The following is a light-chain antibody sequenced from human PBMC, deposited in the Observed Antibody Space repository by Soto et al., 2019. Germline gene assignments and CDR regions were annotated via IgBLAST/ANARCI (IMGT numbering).Light chain of an antibody. J-gene: IGKJ3*01. V-gene: IGKV3-20*01. CDR1: QSVNSRY. Sequence: IVLTQSPGTLSLSPGERATLSCRTSQSVNSRYLAWYQQRPGQAPRLLIYAASTRPTGIPDGFSGSGSGTDFTLTISSLEPEDFAVYYCQKYGSSPPFSFGPGTKVDIK. CDR3: QKYGSSPPFS. CDR2: AAS.